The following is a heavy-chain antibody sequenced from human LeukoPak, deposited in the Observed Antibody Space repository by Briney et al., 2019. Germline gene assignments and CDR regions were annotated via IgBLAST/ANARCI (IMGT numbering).Heavy chain of an antibody. CDR1: GFTFSSYG. V-gene: IGHV3-30*02. J-gene: IGHJ4*02. D-gene: IGHD6-13*01. CDR2: IRYDGSNK. Sequence: PGRSLRLSCAASGFTFSSYGMHWVRQAPGKGLEWVAFIRYDGSNKYYADSVKGRFTISRDNSKNTLYLQMNSLRAEDTAVYYCARTAGGPYSSSWSDRYYFDYWGQGTLVTVSS. CDR3: ARTAGGPYSSSWSDRYYFDY.